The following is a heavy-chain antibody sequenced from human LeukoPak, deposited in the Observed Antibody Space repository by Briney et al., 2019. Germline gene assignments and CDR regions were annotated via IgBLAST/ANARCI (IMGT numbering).Heavy chain of an antibody. D-gene: IGHD1-26*01. CDR2: IYYSGST. Sequence: SETLSLTCTVSGGSISSSTYFWGWIRQPPGKGLEWIGTIYYSGSTYYNPSLKSRVTISVDSSKNQFSLRLSSVTAADTAVYYCARESSGSYLFDYWAQGTLVTVSS. V-gene: IGHV4-39*07. J-gene: IGHJ4*02. CDR3: ARESSGSYLFDY. CDR1: GGSISSSTYF.